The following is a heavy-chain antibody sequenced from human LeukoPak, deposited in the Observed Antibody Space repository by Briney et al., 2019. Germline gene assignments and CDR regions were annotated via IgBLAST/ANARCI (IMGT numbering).Heavy chain of an antibody. D-gene: IGHD6-19*01. J-gene: IGHJ6*03. CDR3: ARDRGSSYYYYMDV. Sequence: PGGSLRLSCAASGFTFSSYWMHWVRQAPGKGLVWVSRISSDGSSTTYADSVKGRFTISRDNAKNTLYLQMNSLRAEDTAVYYCARDRGSSYYYYMDVWGKGTTVTVSS. CDR1: GFTFSSYW. V-gene: IGHV3-74*01. CDR2: ISSDGSST.